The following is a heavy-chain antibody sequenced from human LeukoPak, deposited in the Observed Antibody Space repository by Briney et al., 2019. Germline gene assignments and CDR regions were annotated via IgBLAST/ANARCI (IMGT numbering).Heavy chain of an antibody. Sequence: SETLSLTCTVSGSSISSGGYYWSWIRQHPGKGLEWIGYIYYSGSTYYNPSLKSRVTISVDTSKNQFSLKLSSVTAADTAVYYCARSQYQLLSAFDPWGQGTLVTVSS. CDR2: IYYSGST. CDR3: ARSQYQLLSAFDP. V-gene: IGHV4-31*03. J-gene: IGHJ5*02. CDR1: GSSISSGGYY. D-gene: IGHD2-2*01.